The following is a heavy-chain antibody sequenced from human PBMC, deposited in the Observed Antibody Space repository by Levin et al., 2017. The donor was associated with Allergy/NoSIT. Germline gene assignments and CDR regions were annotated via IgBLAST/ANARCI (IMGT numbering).Heavy chain of an antibody. V-gene: IGHV3-30-3*01. D-gene: IGHD1-26*01. CDR3: ARDSGSYSRYYYGMDV. Sequence: QSGESLKISCAASGFTFSSYAMHWVRQAPGKGLEWVAVISYDGSNKYYADSVKGRFTISRDNSKNTLYLQMNSLRAEDTAVYYCARDSGSYSRYYYGMDVWGQGTTVTVSS. CDR1: GFTFSSYA. CDR2: ISYDGSNK. J-gene: IGHJ6*02.